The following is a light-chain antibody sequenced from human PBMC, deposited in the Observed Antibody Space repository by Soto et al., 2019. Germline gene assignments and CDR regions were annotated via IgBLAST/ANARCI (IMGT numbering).Light chain of an antibody. CDR2: GAA. CDR1: QSVRGN. Sequence: MTQSPATLSVSPGERATLSCRASQSVRGNLAWYQPKPGQSPRLLLYGAASRATGIPARFSGSGSGTEFTLTISSLQSEDFAVYYCQQYNNWPFITFGQGTRLEIK. V-gene: IGKV3-15*01. J-gene: IGKJ5*01. CDR3: QQYNNWPFIT.